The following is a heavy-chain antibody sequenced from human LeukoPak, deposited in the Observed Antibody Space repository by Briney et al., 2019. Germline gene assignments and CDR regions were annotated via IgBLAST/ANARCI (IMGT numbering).Heavy chain of an antibody. V-gene: IGHV4-4*07. Sequence: PSETLSLTCTVSGGSIGSYYWSWVRQPAGKGLEWIGRSYTTGRTIYNPSLKSRVTISVDTSKNQFSLKLSSVTAADTAVYYCARAQGIIAAAGTFRGLNWFDPWGQGTLVTVSS. CDR2: SYTTGRT. D-gene: IGHD6-13*01. J-gene: IGHJ5*02. CDR3: ARAQGIIAAAGTFRGLNWFDP. CDR1: GGSIGSYY.